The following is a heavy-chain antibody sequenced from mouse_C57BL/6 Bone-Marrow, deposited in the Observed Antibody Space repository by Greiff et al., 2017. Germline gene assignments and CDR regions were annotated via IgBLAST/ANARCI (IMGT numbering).Heavy chain of an antibody. D-gene: IGHD1-1*01. Sequence: QVQLQQSGAELVRPGTSVKLSCKASGYTFTSYWMHWVKQRPGQGLEWIGVIDPSDSYTNYNHKFKGKATLTVDTSSSTAYMQLSSLTSEDSAVYYCARSNYYGSSYWYFDVWGTGTTVTVSS. CDR3: ARSNYYGSSYWYFDV. CDR1: GYTFTSYW. J-gene: IGHJ1*03. V-gene: IGHV1-59*01. CDR2: IDPSDSYT.